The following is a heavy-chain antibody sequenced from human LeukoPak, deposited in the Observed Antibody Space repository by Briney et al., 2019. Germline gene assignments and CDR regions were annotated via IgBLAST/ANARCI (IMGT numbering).Heavy chain of an antibody. D-gene: IGHD3-10*01. CDR1: GGSFSGYY. CDR3: ASTYGSGSQNWFDP. J-gene: IGHJ5*02. V-gene: IGHV4-34*01. Sequence: SETLSLTCAVYGGSFSGYYWSWIRQPPGKGLEWIGEINHSGSTNYNPSLKSRVTISVDTSKNQLSLKLSSVTAADTAVYYCASTYGSGSQNWFDPWGQGTLVTVSS. CDR2: INHSGST.